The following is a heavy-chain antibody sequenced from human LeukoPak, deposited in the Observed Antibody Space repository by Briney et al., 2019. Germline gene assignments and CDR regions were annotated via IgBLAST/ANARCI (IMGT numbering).Heavy chain of an antibody. CDR1: GGSISSYY. J-gene: IGHJ4*02. CDR3: ARGGGRWFGELSFFPFDY. CDR2: IYYSGST. D-gene: IGHD3-10*01. Sequence: SETLSLTCTVSGGSISSYYWSWIRQPPGKGLEWIGYIYYSGSTNYNPSLKSRVTISVDTSKNQFSLKLSSVTAADTAVYYCARGGGRWFGELSFFPFDYWGQGTLVTVSS. V-gene: IGHV4-59*01.